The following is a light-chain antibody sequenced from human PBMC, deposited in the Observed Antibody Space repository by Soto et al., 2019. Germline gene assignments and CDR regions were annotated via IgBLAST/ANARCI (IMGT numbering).Light chain of an antibody. V-gene: IGKV3-20*01. CDR2: EGS. CDR1: QSVGSDY. CDR3: QQYYRSPET. Sequence: EVLMTQSPATLSVSPGERATLSCRASQSVGSDYVAWYQHKPGQAPRLLIFEGSRRTTGVPDRFSGGGSGTDFTLTISRLEPEDFAVYHCQQYYRSPETFGQGTKVDIK. J-gene: IGKJ1*01.